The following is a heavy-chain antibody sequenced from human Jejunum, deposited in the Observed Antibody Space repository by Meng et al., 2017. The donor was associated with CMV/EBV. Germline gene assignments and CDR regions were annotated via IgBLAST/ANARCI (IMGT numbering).Heavy chain of an antibody. CDR2: ITTSGGTT. J-gene: IGHJ4*02. D-gene: IGHD4-11*01. Sequence: SGFTFSTYDMSWIRQAPGKGLEWVSYITTSGGTTYRADFVRGRFTISRDNAENSLFLQMTSLTAEDTGVYYCARENDYRNYFDSWGRGTLVTVSS. CDR1: GFTFSTYD. V-gene: IGHV3-48*03. CDR3: ARENDYRNYFDS.